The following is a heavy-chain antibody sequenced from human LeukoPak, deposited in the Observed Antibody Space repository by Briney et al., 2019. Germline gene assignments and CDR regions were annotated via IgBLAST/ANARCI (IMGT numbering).Heavy chain of an antibody. Sequence: GGSLRLSCAASGFTFSSYAMSWVRQAPGKGLEWVSAISGSGGSTYYADSVKGRFTISRDNSKNTLYLQMNSLRAEDTAVYYCAKDGLNYDILTGGYFDYWGQGTLVTVSS. V-gene: IGHV3-23*01. D-gene: IGHD3-9*01. CDR3: AKDGLNYDILTGGYFDY. CDR1: GFTFSSYA. J-gene: IGHJ4*02. CDR2: ISGSGGST.